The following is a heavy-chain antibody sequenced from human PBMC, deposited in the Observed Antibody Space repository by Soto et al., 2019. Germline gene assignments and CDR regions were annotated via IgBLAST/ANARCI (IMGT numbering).Heavy chain of an antibody. D-gene: IGHD2-15*01. CDR1: GYTFSTFG. Sequence: QVQVVQSGAEVKKPGASVKVACKASGYTFSTFGMSWVRQAPGQGLEWMGWISVEKGDTNSAQKFQDRVTMTTDTSTGTAYIELRSLTSDDTAVYYCARCYCSVGSCFTCWHFDLWGRGTLVTVSS. V-gene: IGHV1-18*01. J-gene: IGHJ2*01. CDR3: ARCYCSVGSCFTCWHFDL. CDR2: ISVEKGDT.